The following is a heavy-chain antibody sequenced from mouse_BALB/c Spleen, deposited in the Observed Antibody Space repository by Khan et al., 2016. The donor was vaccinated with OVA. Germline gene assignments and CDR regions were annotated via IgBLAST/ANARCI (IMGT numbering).Heavy chain of an antibody. CDR1: GYRFTDYT. CDR3: GRGGGGDRFAY. V-gene: IGHV1S137*01. J-gene: IGHJ3*01. Sequence: QVQLKQSGAELVRPGVSVKISCKGSGYRFTDYTMHWVKQSHAKSLEWIGVISTYYGDASYNQKFKGKATMTVDKSSSTAYMELARLTSEDSTYYYCGRGGGGDRFAYWGQGTLVTVSA. CDR2: ISTYYGDA.